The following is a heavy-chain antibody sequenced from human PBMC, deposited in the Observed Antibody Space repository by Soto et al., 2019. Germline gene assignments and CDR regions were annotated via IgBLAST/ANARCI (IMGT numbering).Heavy chain of an antibody. J-gene: IGHJ4*02. D-gene: IGHD6-19*01. CDR1: GFTFSSDW. V-gene: IGHV3-7*01. CDR2: IKQDGSEK. CDR3: ARTVSGGIAVAVPYYFDY. Sequence: GGSLRLSCAASGFTFSSDWMSWVRQAPGKGLEWVANIKQDGSEKYYVDSVKGRFTISRDNAKNSLYLQMNSLRAEDTAVYYCARTVSGGIAVAVPYYFDYWGQGT.